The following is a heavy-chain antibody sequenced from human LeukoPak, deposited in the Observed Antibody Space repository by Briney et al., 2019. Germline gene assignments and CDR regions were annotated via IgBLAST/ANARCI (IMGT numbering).Heavy chain of an antibody. CDR3: ARWAYGDSKGSYLDY. J-gene: IGHJ4*02. CDR2: ISYDGSNK. V-gene: IGHV3-30-3*01. CDR1: GFTFSSYA. D-gene: IGHD4-17*01. Sequence: GGSLRLSCAASGFTFSSYAMHWVRQAPGKGLEWVAVISYDGSNKYYADSVKGRFTISRDNSKNTLYLRMNSLRAEDTAVYYCARWAYGDSKGSYLDYWGQGTLVTVSS.